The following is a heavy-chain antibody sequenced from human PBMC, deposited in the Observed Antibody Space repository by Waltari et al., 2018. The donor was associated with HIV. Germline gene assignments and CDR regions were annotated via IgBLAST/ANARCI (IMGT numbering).Heavy chain of an antibody. Sequence: QVQLQESGPGLVTPSETLSRTCRAPGGSIRNSYWRGIRQPPGKGLEWIAYIYYSGSTNYNPSLKSRVTISVDTSENQFSLNLTSVTAADTAVYYCARGHIEVAGFFDYWGQGVLVSVSS. CDR3: ARGHIEVAGFFDY. J-gene: IGHJ4*02. V-gene: IGHV4-59*01. CDR1: GGSIRNSY. CDR2: IYYSGST. D-gene: IGHD6-19*01.